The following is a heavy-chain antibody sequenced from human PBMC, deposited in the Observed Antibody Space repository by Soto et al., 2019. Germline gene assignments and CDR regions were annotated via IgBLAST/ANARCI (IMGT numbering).Heavy chain of an antibody. CDR3: ARGRGGFDY. CDR2: ISYDGSNK. CDR1: GFTFSSYA. D-gene: IGHD3-3*01. J-gene: IGHJ4*02. Sequence: LTLSCASSGFTFSSYAMHWVRQAPGKGLEWVAVISYDGSNKYYADSVKGRFTISRDNSKNTLYLQMNSLRAEDTAVYYCARGRGGFDYWGQGTMVTVSS. V-gene: IGHV3-30-3*01.